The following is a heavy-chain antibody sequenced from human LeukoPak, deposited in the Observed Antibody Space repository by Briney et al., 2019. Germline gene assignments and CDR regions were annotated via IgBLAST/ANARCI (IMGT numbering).Heavy chain of an antibody. CDR1: GFTFSDYY. Sequence: GGSLRLSCAASGFTFSDYYMSWIRQAPGKGLEWVSYISSSGSTIYYADSVKGRFTISRDNAKNSLYLQMNSLRAEDTAVYYCARQYYYGSGSYSPFDYWGQGTLVTVSS. V-gene: IGHV3-11*04. CDR2: ISSSGSTI. D-gene: IGHD3-10*01. J-gene: IGHJ4*02. CDR3: ARQYYYGSGSYSPFDY.